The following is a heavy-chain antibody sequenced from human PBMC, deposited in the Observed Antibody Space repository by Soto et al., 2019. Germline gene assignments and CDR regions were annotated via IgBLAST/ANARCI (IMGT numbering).Heavy chain of an antibody. CDR2: IIPIFGTA. CDR3: ARKVAGTGYFQH. V-gene: IGHV1-69*06. Sequence: SVKVSCKASGGTFSSYAISWVRQAPGQGLEWVGGIIPIFGTANYAQKFQGRVTITADKSTSTAYMELSSLRSEDTAVYYCARKVAGTGYFQHWGQGTLVTVPQ. CDR1: GGTFSSYA. J-gene: IGHJ1*01. D-gene: IGHD6-19*01.